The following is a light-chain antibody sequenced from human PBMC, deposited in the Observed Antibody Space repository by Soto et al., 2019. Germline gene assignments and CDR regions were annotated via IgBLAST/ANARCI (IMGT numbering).Light chain of an antibody. J-gene: IGLJ2*01. Sequence: QSALTQPASVSGSPGQSITISCTGTSRDVGSYSLVSWYQQRPGKVPQLIIYEVTKRPSGVSNRFSGSKSANTASLTMSGLQAEDEADYYCCSYTGTYTLVFGAGTKLTVL. CDR1: SRDVGSYSL. CDR2: EVT. CDR3: CSYTGTYTLV. V-gene: IGLV2-23*02.